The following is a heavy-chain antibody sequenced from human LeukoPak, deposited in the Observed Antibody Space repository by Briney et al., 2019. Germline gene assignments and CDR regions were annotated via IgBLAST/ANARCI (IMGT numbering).Heavy chain of an antibody. D-gene: IGHD4-17*01. CDR3: ARGSAFGDYYFDY. V-gene: IGHV4-61*01. Sequence: SETLSLTCTVSGGSVSSGSYYWSWIRQPPGKGLGWIGYIYYSGSTNYNPSLKSRVTISVDTSKNQFSLKLSSVTAADTAVYYCARGSAFGDYYFDYWGQGTLVTVSS. CDR1: GGSVSSGSYY. CDR2: IYYSGST. J-gene: IGHJ4*02.